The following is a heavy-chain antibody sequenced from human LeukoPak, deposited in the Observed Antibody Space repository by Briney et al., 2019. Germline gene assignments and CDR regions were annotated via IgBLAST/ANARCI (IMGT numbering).Heavy chain of an antibody. D-gene: IGHD3-3*01. Sequence: GGSLRLSCAASGFTFSSYAMHWVRQAPGKGLEYVSAISSNGGSTYYANSVKGRFTISRDNSKNTLYLQMGSLRAEDMAVYYCAKHSTIFGCIDYWGQGTLVTVSS. CDR3: AKHSTIFGCIDY. J-gene: IGHJ4*02. CDR1: GFTFSSYA. CDR2: ISSNGGST. V-gene: IGHV3-64*01.